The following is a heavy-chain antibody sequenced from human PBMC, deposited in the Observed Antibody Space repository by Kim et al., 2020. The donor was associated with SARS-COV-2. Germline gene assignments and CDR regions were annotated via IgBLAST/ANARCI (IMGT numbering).Heavy chain of an antibody. CDR1: GGSISSSTYY. V-gene: IGHV4-39*01. J-gene: IGHJ4*01. D-gene: IGHD5-18*01. CDR3: ATVGYRNGYSTYVDY. CDR2: INYSAKT. Sequence: SETLSLTCTVSGGSISSSTYYWGWLRPPQGKGLEWIATINYSAKTYYNPSLKSRITISVDTTKDPFSLRPGPVTAAATAYYYCATVGYRNGYSTYVDY.